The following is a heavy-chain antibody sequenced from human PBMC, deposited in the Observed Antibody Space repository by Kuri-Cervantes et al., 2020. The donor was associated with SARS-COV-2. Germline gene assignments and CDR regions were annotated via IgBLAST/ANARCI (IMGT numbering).Heavy chain of an antibody. CDR2: ISAYNGNT. CDR1: GYTFTSDG. V-gene: IGHV1-18*04. CDR3: ARGSITMVRGVIGVNYYYGMDV. D-gene: IGHD3-10*01. Sequence: ASVKVSCKASGYTFTSDGISWVRQAPGQGLEWMGWISAYNGNTNYAQKLQGRVTMTTDTSTSTAYMELRSLRSEDTAVYYCARGSITMVRGVIGVNYYYGMDVWGQGTTVTVSS. J-gene: IGHJ6*02.